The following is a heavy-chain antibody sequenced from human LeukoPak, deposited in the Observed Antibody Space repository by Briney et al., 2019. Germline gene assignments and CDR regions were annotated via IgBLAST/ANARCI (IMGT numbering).Heavy chain of an antibody. CDR1: GGSISSYY. D-gene: IGHD5-18*01. Sequence: SETLSLTCTISGGSISSYYWSWIRQPPGTGLEWIGYIYYTGTTNYNPSLKSRVTISIDTSKNQFSLKLNSVTAADTAVYYCARDRGYSYAFDYWGQGTLVTVSS. J-gene: IGHJ4*02. CDR2: IYYTGTT. V-gene: IGHV4-59*12. CDR3: ARDRGYSYAFDY.